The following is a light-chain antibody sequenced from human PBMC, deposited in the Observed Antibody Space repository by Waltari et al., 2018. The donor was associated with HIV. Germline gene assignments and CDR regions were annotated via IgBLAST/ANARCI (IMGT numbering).Light chain of an antibody. CDR1: QSVATY. CDR2: DAS. J-gene: IGKJ5*01. CDR3: QQRNIPIT. V-gene: IGKV3-11*01. Sequence: EIMLTQSPATLSLSPGKKATLSCRASQSVATYLAWFQQRPGQAPRVLIYDASNRANGIPARFSGSVSGTDFTLTISSLEPEDFGVYYCQQRNIPITFGQGTRLEI.